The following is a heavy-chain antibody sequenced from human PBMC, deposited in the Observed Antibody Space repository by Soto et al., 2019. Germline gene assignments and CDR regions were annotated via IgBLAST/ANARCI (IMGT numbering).Heavy chain of an antibody. V-gene: IGHV1-18*01. Sequence: ASVKVSCKASGYTFTSYGISWVRQAPGQGLEWMGWISAYNGNTNYAQKLQGRVTMTTDTSTSTAYMELRSLRSEDTAVYYCARGYYDYVWGSYRYIPYYFDYWGQGTLVTVSS. J-gene: IGHJ4*02. CDR1: GYTFTSYG. CDR2: ISAYNGNT. D-gene: IGHD3-16*02. CDR3: ARGYYDYVWGSYRYIPYYFDY.